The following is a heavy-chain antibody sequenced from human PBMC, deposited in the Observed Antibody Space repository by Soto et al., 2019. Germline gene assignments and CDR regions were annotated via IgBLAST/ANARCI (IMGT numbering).Heavy chain of an antibody. CDR1: GFTLRGYV. J-gene: IGHJ4*02. CDR3: VDSGTFVSDF. Sequence: EVQLVESGGGLVQPGGSLKLSCVASGFTLRGYVVYWVRQASGKGLEWIARMRGKANGYATDYAASVTGRFSISRDVLKGTAYLQTNCLRVEDTGVYYSVDSGTFVSDFCGQGTLVSVSS. CDR2: MRGKANGYAT. V-gene: IGHV3-73*02. D-gene: IGHD6-19*01.